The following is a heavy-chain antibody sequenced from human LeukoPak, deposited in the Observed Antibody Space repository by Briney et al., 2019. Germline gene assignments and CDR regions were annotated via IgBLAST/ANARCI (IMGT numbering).Heavy chain of an antibody. D-gene: IGHD4-17*01. Sequence: PGGSLRLSCAASGFIVSNNYMTWVRQVPGKGLEWVSVIYSGGTTYYTDSVKGRFIISSDNSKNTVFLEMNFLRVEDTAVYYCARGGDYGDLDYWGQGTLVTVSS. CDR1: GFIVSNNY. CDR3: ARGGDYGDLDY. CDR2: IYSGGTT. J-gene: IGHJ4*02. V-gene: IGHV3-53*01.